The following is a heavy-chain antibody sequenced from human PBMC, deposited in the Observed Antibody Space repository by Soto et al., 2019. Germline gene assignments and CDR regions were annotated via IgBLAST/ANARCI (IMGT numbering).Heavy chain of an antibody. CDR3: AREPYCTSATCFIHFDS. Sequence: QVQLQESGPGLVKPSQTLSLTCAVSGASISSGDSYWSWIRQRPGKGLEWIGYIFHTGSTYYNPSLNIPVTISLDSSKNQFSLKLTSATAADTAVYFCAREPYCTSATCFIHFDSWGQGSLVTVSS. V-gene: IGHV4-31*11. CDR2: IFHTGST. D-gene: IGHD2-2*01. J-gene: IGHJ4*02. CDR1: GASISSGDSY.